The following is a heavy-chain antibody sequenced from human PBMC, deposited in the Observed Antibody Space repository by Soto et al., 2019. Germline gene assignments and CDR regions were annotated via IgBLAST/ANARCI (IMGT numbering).Heavy chain of an antibody. CDR1: GFTFSSYG. CDR2: ISYDGSNK. CDR3: AKLAPIVVVVAATRRWFDP. J-gene: IGHJ5*02. Sequence: GGSLRLSCAASGFTFSSYGMHWVRQAPGKGLEWVAVISYDGSNKYYADSVKGRFTISRDNSKNTLYLQMNSLRAEDTAVYYCAKLAPIVVVVAATRRWFDPCGQGPLVTAS. D-gene: IGHD2-15*01. V-gene: IGHV3-30*18.